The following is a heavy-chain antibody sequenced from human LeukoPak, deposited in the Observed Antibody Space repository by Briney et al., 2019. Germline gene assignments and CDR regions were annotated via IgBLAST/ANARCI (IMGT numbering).Heavy chain of an antibody. D-gene: IGHD3-22*01. CDR1: GYTFTSYD. CDR3: AKSEGEPPLYYYDSSGYYLVGYFDY. J-gene: IGHJ4*02. V-gene: IGHV1-8*03. Sequence: GASVKVSCKASGYTFTSYDINWVRQATGQGLEWMGWMNPNSGNTGYAQKFQGRVTITRNTSISTAYMELSSLRAEDTAVYYCAKSEGEPPLYYYDSSGYYLVGYFDYWGQGTLVTVSS. CDR2: MNPNSGNT.